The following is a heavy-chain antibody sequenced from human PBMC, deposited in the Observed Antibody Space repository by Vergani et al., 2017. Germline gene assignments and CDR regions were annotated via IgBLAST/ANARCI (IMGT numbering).Heavy chain of an antibody. CDR2: ISSSSSYI. CDR1: GFTFSSYS. V-gene: IGHV3-21*01. D-gene: IGHD6-6*01. CDR3: AREIAEYSSSPIDY. Sequence: EVQLVESGGGLVKPGGSLRLSCAASGFTFSSYSMNWVRPAPGKGLEWVSSISSSSSYIYYADSVKGRFTISRDNAKNSLYLQMNSLRAEDTAVYYCAREIAEYSSSPIDYWGQGTLVTVSS. J-gene: IGHJ4*02.